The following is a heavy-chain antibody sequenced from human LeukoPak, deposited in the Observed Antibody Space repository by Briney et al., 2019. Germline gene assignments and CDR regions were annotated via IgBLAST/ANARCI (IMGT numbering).Heavy chain of an antibody. CDR1: GYTLTELS. CDR2: FDPKHGET. CDR3: ATGETFGYPANFFDY. D-gene: IGHD2-15*01. J-gene: IGHJ4*02. Sequence: ASVKVSCKVSGYTLTELSMHWVRQAPGKGREWMGGFDPKHGETVYAQKFQGRVTMTEDTSTDTAYMELSSLRSEDTAVYYCATGETFGYPANFFDYWGQGTLVTVSA. V-gene: IGHV1-24*01.